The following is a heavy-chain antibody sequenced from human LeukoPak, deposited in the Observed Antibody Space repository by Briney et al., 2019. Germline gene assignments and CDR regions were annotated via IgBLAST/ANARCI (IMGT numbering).Heavy chain of an antibody. CDR2: IYYSGST. Sequence: SETLSLTCSVSGDSISTSSYYWGWIRQPPGKGLEWIGTIYYSGSTYYNPSLTSRVTISVDTSKNQFSLKLSSVTAADTAVYYCARGRRSYSSSWADAFDIWGQGTMVTVSS. D-gene: IGHD6-13*01. CDR3: ARGRRSYSSSWADAFDI. V-gene: IGHV4-39*01. J-gene: IGHJ3*02. CDR1: GDSISTSSYY.